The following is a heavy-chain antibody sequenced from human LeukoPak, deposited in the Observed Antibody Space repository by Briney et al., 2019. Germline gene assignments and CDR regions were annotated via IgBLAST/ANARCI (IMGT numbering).Heavy chain of an antibody. J-gene: IGHJ5*02. D-gene: IGHD3-22*01. CDR2: IKQDGSEK. V-gene: IGHV3-7*01. Sequence: GGSLRLSCAASGFTFSSYWMSWVRQAPGKGLEWVANIKQDGSEKYYVDSVKGRFTISRDNAKNSLYLQMNSLRAEDTAVYYCARQILSHYYDSSDAGEPWGQGTLVTVSS. CDR1: GFTFSSYW. CDR3: ARQILSHYYDSSDAGEP.